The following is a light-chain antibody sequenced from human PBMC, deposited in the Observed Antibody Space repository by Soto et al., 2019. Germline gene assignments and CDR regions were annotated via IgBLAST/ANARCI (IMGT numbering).Light chain of an antibody. V-gene: IGKV3-11*01. CDR2: SAS. Sequence: EIVLTQSPSTLSLSPGQRTTLSCRASHSVSSYLACYQQKPGQAPMLLIYSASNMSTAIPARFSGSGSGTDFTLTISRLEHEYFTVYYCKQRSNWPPIPFSQGTRLEI. CDR1: HSVSSY. CDR3: KQRSNWPPIP. J-gene: IGKJ5*01.